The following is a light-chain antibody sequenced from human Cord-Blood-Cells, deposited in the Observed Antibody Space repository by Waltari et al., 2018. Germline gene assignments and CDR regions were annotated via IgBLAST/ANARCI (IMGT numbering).Light chain of an antibody. CDR3: SSYAGSNNFV. V-gene: IGLV2-8*01. J-gene: IGLJ1*01. CDR2: EVS. Sequence: QSALTHPPSASGSPGQSLTISCPGTRSDVGGYNSVSWYQQHPGKAPKLMLYEVSKRPSGVPDRFSGSKSGNTASLTVSGLQAEDEADYYCSSYAGSNNFVFGTGTKVTVL. CDR1: RSDVGGYNS.